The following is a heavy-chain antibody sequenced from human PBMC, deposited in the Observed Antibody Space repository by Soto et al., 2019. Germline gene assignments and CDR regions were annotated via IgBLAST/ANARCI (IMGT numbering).Heavy chain of an antibody. CDR3: AREDYDFWSGYSDYYYYGMDV. D-gene: IGHD3-3*01. CDR2: INHSGST. CDR1: GGSFSGYY. V-gene: IGHV4-34*09. Sequence: PSETLSLTCAVYGGSFSGYYWSWIRQPPGKGLEWIGEINHSGSTYYNPSLKSRVTISVDTSKNQFSLKLSSVTAADTAVYYCAREDYDFWSGYSDYYYYGMDVWGQGTTVTVSS. J-gene: IGHJ6*02.